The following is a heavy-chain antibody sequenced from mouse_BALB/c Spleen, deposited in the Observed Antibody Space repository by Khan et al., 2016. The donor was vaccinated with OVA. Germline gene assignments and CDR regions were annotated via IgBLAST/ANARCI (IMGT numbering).Heavy chain of an antibody. Sequence: QVQLQQSGAELMKPGASVKISCKATGYTFSSYWIEWIKQRPGHGLEWIGEILPGSSSTNYNEKFKGKATFTADTSSHTAYMKPSSLTSEDSAVYCCARYGNHWYIDVWGAGTTVTVSS. V-gene: IGHV1-9*01. D-gene: IGHD2-1*01. CDR1: GYTFSSYW. CDR3: ARYGNHWYIDV. J-gene: IGHJ1*01. CDR2: ILPGSSST.